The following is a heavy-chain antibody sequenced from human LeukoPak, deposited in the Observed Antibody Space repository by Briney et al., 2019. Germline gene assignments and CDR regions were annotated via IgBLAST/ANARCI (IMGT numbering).Heavy chain of an antibody. V-gene: IGHV4-59*01. J-gene: IGHJ2*01. Sequence: PSETLSLTCTVSGGTISRCHWSWLRQPPGKGLEWIGYIYYSGSTNYNPSLKSRVTISVDTSKNQFSLKLSTVTAADTTVYYRARDLAQQQLLWDYELRGRGTLVTVSS. D-gene: IGHD6-13*01. CDR2: IYYSGST. CDR3: ARDLAQQQLLWDYEL. CDR1: GGTISRCH.